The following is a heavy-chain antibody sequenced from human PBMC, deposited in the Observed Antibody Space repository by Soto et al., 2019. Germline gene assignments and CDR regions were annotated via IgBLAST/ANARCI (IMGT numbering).Heavy chain of an antibody. CDR3: AIIPRGLSMEV. D-gene: IGHD2-2*02. V-gene: IGHV3-7*01. J-gene: IGHJ6*02. Sequence: EVQLVESGGGLVQPGGSLRLSCAASGFTFSAYWMSWVRQTPGKGLEWVANIKHDGSEKYYVDSVKGRFTISRDNAKNSLFLEMNRLRAEDTAVFYCAIIPRGLSMEVWGQGTTVTVSS. CDR2: IKHDGSEK. CDR1: GFTFSAYW.